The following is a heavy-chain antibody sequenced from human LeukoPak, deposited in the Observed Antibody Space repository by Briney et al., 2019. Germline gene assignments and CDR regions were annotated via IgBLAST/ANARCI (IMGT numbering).Heavy chain of an antibody. J-gene: IGHJ4*02. Sequence: SETLSLTCTVSGGSVSSGSYYWSWIRQPPGKGLEWIGYIYYSGSTNYNPPLKSRVTISVDTSKNQFSLKLSSATAADTAVYYCARELSTVTTFGYWGQGTLVTVSS. D-gene: IGHD4-17*01. CDR1: GGSVSSGSYY. V-gene: IGHV4-61*01. CDR2: IYYSGST. CDR3: ARELSTVTTFGY.